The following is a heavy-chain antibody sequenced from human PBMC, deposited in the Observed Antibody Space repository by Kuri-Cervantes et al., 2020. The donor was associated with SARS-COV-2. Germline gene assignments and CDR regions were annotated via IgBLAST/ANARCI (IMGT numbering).Heavy chain of an antibody. Sequence: GGSLRLSCAASGFTFSSYSMNWVRQAPGKGLEWVGFIRSKAYGGTTEYAASVKGRFTISRDDSKSIAYLQMNSLKTEDTAVYYCTRYDFWSGYYHDYWGQGTLVTVSS. CDR2: IRSKAYGGTT. CDR1: GFTFSSYS. J-gene: IGHJ4*02. D-gene: IGHD3-3*01. CDR3: TRYDFWSGYYHDY. V-gene: IGHV3-49*04.